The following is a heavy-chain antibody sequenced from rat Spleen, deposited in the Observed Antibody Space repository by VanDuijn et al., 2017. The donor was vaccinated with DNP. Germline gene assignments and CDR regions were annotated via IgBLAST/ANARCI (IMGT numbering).Heavy chain of an antibody. CDR3: ARGSTSIYWYFDF. CDR2: ISPSGGGT. Sequence: EVQLVESGGGLVQPGRSLKLSCAASGFTFSNSGMHWIRQAPTKGLEWVTSISPSGGGTYYRDSVKGRFTISRDDAKSGLYLQMNSLKSEETATYYCARGSTSIYWYFDFWGPGTMVTVSS. V-gene: IGHV5-19*01. CDR1: GFTFSNSG. D-gene: IGHD1-2*01. J-gene: IGHJ1*01.